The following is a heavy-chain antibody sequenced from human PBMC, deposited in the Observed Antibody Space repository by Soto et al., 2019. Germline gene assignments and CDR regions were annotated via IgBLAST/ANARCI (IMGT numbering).Heavy chain of an antibody. CDR2: IRFDGSNE. D-gene: IGHD1-26*01. CDR3: ARDGVGATVFFGYFDY. Sequence: GGSLRLSCAASGSIFGGYGMHWVRQAPGKGLEWVAGIRFDGSNENYADSAKGRFTISRDNSKNMLYLQMNSLSVEDTAVYYFARDGVGATVFFGYFDYWGQGALVTVSS. V-gene: IGHV3-33*01. J-gene: IGHJ4*02. CDR1: GSIFGGYG.